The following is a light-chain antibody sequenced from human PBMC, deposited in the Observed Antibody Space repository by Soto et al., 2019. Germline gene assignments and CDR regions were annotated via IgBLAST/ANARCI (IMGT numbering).Light chain of an antibody. CDR2: EVT. J-gene: IGLJ1*01. CDR3: SSYTGTHTLYV. CDR1: SSDVGGYNY. V-gene: IGLV2-14*01. Sequence: QSALTQPASVSGSPGQAITISCTGTSSDVGGYNYVSWYQQHPGKAPKLLIYEVTNRPSGVSDRFSASKSGDTASLTISRLQAEDEADYYCSSYTGTHTLYVFGTGTKLTVL.